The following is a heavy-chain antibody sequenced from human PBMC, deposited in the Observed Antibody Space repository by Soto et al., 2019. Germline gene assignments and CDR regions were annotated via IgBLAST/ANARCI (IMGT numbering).Heavy chain of an antibody. Sequence: GGSLRLSCAASGFTFSSYWMHWVRQAPGKGLVWVSRINSDGSSTSYADSVKGRFTISRDSAKNTLYLQMNSLRAEDTAVYYCARVRGLATYDAFDIWGQGTMVTVSS. J-gene: IGHJ3*02. CDR3: ARVRGLATYDAFDI. D-gene: IGHD5-12*01. V-gene: IGHV3-74*01. CDR2: INSDGSST. CDR1: GFTFSSYW.